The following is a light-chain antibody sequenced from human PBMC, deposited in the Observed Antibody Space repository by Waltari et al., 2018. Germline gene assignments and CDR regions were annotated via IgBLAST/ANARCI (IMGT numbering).Light chain of an antibody. CDR2: DVS. V-gene: IGLV2-11*01. J-gene: IGLJ2*01. CDR3: CSYAGSYVV. Sequence: QSALTQPRSVSGSPGQSVTISCTGPTSDVGGYNYVSWYQQHTGEAPKLMIYDVSKRPSGVPDRFSGSKSGNTASLTISGLQAEDEADYYCCSYAGSYVVFGGGTKLTVL. CDR1: TSDVGGYNY.